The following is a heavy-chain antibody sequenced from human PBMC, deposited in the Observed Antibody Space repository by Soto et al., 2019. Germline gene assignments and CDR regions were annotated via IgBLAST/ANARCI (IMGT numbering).Heavy chain of an antibody. CDR1: GGSISSSSYY. V-gene: IGHV4-39*01. D-gene: IGHD6-13*01. J-gene: IGHJ3*02. Sequence: SETLSLTCTVSGGSISSSSYYWGWIRQPPGKGLEWIGSIYYSGSTYYNPSLKSRVTISVDTSKNQFSLKLSSVTAADTAVYYCARTFIAAYAFDIWGQGTMVTVSS. CDR3: ARTFIAAYAFDI. CDR2: IYYSGST.